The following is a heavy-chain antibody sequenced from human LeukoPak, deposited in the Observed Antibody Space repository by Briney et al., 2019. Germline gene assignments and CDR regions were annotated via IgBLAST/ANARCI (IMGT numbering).Heavy chain of an antibody. V-gene: IGHV4-34*01. J-gene: IGHJ6*03. CDR1: GGSFSGYY. Sequence: SETLSLTCAVYGGSFSGYYWSWIRQPPGKGLEWIGEINHSGSTNYNPSLKSRVTISVDTSKNQFSLKLSSVTAADTAVYYCARVRGYSYGYWYYYYYYMDVWGKGTTVTVSS. CDR3: ARVRGYSYGYWYYYYYYMDV. D-gene: IGHD5-18*01. CDR2: INHSGST.